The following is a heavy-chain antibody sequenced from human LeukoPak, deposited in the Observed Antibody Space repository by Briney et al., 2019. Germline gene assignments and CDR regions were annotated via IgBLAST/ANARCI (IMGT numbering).Heavy chain of an antibody. J-gene: IGHJ4*02. CDR1: GGSISSYY. V-gene: IGHV4-59*12. CDR2: IYYSGST. CDR3: ARAFYSNSWYHKEDFFDY. Sequence: SETLSLTCTVSGGSISSYYWSWVRQPPGKGLEWIGYIYYSGSTNYNPSLKSRVTISVDTSKNQFSLKLSSVTAADTAVYYRARAFYSNSWYHKEDFFDYWGQGTPVTVSS. D-gene: IGHD6-13*01.